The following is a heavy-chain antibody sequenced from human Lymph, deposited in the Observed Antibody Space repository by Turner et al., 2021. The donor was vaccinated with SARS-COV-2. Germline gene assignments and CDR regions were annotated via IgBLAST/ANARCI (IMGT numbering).Heavy chain of an antibody. CDR1: GFTFSTYA. CDR3: VRYGSGGYFYYGLDV. CDR2: ISYDGSNK. D-gene: IGHD3-10*01. V-gene: IGHV3-30*04. Sequence: QVQLVESGGGVVQPGRSLRLSCAASGFTFSTYAIHWVRQAAGKGLEWVAVISYDGSNKYYADSVKGRFTISRDNSKNTLYLQMNSLRAEDTAVYYCVRYGSGGYFYYGLDVWGQGTTVTVSS. J-gene: IGHJ6*02.